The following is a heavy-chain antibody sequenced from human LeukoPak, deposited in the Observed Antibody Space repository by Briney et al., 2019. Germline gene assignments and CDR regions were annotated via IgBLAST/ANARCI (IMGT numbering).Heavy chain of an antibody. CDR1: GYTFTTYA. Sequence: GASVKVSCTASGYTFTTYAVNWVRQAPGQGLEWMGGIIPIFGTANYAQKFQGRVTITADESTSTAYMELSSLRSEDTAVYYCARGSGWYPFDYWGQGTLVTVSS. J-gene: IGHJ4*02. CDR3: ARGSGWYPFDY. V-gene: IGHV1-69*13. D-gene: IGHD6-19*01. CDR2: IIPIFGTA.